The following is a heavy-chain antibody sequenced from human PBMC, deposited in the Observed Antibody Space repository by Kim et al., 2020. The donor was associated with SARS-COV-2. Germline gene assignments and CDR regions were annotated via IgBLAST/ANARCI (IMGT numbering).Heavy chain of an antibody. D-gene: IGHD2-2*01. J-gene: IGHJ4*02. Sequence: YVDSLKGRFTISRDNSKNMLYLQMNSLRAEDTAVYYCAKSRVNSSASSDYWGQGTLVTVSS. CDR3: AKSRVNSSASSDY. V-gene: IGHV3-30*02.